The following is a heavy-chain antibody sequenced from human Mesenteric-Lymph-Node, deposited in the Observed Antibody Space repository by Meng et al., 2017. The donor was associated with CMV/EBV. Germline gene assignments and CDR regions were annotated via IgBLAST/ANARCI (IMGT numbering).Heavy chain of an antibody. CDR1: GFTFDDYG. CDR3: ARDSTIAAADY. V-gene: IGHV3-20*04. J-gene: IGHJ4*02. Sequence: GESLKISCAASGFTFDDYGMSWVRQAPGKGLEWVSGINWNGGSTGYADSVKGRFTISRDNAKNSLYLQMNSLRAEDTAVYYCARDSTIAAADYWGQGTLVTVSS. D-gene: IGHD6-13*01. CDR2: INWNGGST.